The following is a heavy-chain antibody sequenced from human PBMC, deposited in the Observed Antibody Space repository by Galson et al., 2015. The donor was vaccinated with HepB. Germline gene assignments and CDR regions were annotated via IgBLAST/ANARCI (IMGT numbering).Heavy chain of an antibody. D-gene: IGHD6-6*01. J-gene: IGHJ6*02. CDR2: MDPNSGNT. CDR1: GFSLSSYD. CDR3: ARDREYSTYVRAYYYYYGMDV. V-gene: IGHV1-8*01. Sequence: SVKVSCKASGFSLSSYDINWVRQATGQGPEWLGWMDPNSGNTGYAQKFQGRITMTRNISISTAYMELRSLRSEDTAVYYCARDREYSTYVRAYYYYYGMDVWGQGTTVTVSS.